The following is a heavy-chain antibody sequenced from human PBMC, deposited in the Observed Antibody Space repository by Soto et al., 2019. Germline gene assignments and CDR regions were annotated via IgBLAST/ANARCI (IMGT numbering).Heavy chain of an antibody. CDR2: IDPSDSYT. CDR1: GYSFTSYW. CDR3: ARFRYGVASVYYFDY. Sequence: GESLKISCNGSGYSFTSYWISWVRQMPGKGLEWMGRIDPSDSYTNYSPSFQGHVTISADKSISTAYLQWSSLKASDTAMYYCARFRYGVASVYYFDYWGQGTLVTVSS. D-gene: IGHD6-25*01. J-gene: IGHJ4*02. V-gene: IGHV5-10-1*01.